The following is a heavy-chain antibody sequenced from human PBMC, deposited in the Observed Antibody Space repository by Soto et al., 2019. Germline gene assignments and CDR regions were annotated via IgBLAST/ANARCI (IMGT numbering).Heavy chain of an antibody. V-gene: IGHV3-11*01. CDR2: ISSRGSTI. Sequence: GGALRLSCAASGFTFSDYYMSWIRQARGKGLEWVSYISSRGSTIYYADSVKGRFTISRDNARNSLYLQMNSLRAEDTAVYYCARDPTGGDYGPFDYWGQGTLVTVSS. CDR3: ARDPTGGDYGPFDY. D-gene: IGHD4-17*01. J-gene: IGHJ4*02. CDR1: GFTFSDYY.